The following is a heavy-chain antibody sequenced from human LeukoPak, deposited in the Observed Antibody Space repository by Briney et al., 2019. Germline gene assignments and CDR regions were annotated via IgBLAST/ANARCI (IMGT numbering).Heavy chain of an antibody. CDR3: ARVGIVVKARDY. D-gene: IGHD2-2*01. CDR1: GFTVSSNY. Sequence: PGGSLRLSCAASGFTVSSNYMSWVRQATGKGLEWVSVIYSGGSTYYADCVKGRFTISRDNSKNTLYLQMNSLRAEDTAVYYCARVGIVVKARDYWGQGTLVTVSS. J-gene: IGHJ4*02. CDR2: IYSGGST. V-gene: IGHV3-66*02.